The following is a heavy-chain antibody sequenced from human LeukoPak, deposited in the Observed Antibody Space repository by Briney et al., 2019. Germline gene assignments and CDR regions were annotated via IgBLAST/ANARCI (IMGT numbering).Heavy chain of an antibody. D-gene: IGHD3-10*01. V-gene: IGHV3-53*01. CDR1: GFTDFSNY. J-gene: IGHJ6*03. Sequence: GGSLRLSCAASGFTDFSNYMSWVRQAPGKGLEWVSVIHSDGTTYYADSVQGRFTISRDNSKNTVYLQMKSLRAEDTAVYFCARGRSYYYYYMDVWGKGTTVTVSS. CDR3: ARGRSYYYYYMDV. CDR2: IHSDGTT.